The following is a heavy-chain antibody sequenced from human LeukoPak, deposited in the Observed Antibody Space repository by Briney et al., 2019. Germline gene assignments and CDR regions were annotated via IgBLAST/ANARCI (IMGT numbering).Heavy chain of an antibody. V-gene: IGHV4-39*02. J-gene: IGHJ5*02. CDR1: GDSVSSTSYY. D-gene: IGHD4-4*01. CDR3: AREFATAYLP. CDR2: NLYSVTS. Sequence: SETLSLTCSVSGDSVSSTSYYWGWIRQSPGKGLEWIASNLYSVTSYYNPSFMSRITISVDTSNNQLSLRLTSVTAADTAVYYCAREFATAYLPWGQGTLVTVSS.